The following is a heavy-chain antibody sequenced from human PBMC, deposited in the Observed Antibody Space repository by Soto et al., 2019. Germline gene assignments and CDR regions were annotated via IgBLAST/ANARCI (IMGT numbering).Heavy chain of an antibody. D-gene: IGHD6-13*01. Sequence: NPSETLSLTCAVSGYSISSGYYWGWIRQPPGKGLEWIGSIYHSGSTCYNPSLKSRVTISVDTSKNQFSLKLSSVTAADTAVYYCARVEASSSPDSWGQGTLVTVSS. V-gene: IGHV4-38-2*01. CDR1: GYSISSGYY. CDR2: IYHSGST. J-gene: IGHJ5*01. CDR3: ARVEASSSPDS.